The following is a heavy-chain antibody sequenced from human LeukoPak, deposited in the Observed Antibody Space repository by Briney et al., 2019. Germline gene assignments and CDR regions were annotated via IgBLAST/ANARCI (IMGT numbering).Heavy chain of an antibody. CDR1: GFTFSSYG. Sequence: GGSLRLSCAASGFTFSSYGMNWVRQAPGKGLEWVSYISSSSSTIYYADSVKGRFTISRDNAKNSLYLEMNSLRAEDTAVYYCARGSPRHSYGYLFDYWGQGTLVTVSS. CDR3: ARGSPRHSYGYLFDY. V-gene: IGHV3-48*01. D-gene: IGHD5-18*01. J-gene: IGHJ4*02. CDR2: ISSSSSTI.